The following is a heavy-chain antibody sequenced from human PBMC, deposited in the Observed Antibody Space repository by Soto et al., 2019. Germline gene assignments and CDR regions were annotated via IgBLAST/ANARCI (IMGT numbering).Heavy chain of an antibody. CDR3: ATTYYYGSGSFFDAFDI. D-gene: IGHD3-10*01. CDR2: IWYDGSNK. J-gene: IGHJ3*02. V-gene: IGHV3-33*01. Sequence: PGGSLRLSCAASGFTFSSYGMHWVRQAPGKGLEWVAVIWYDGSNKYYADSVKGRFTISRDNSKNTLYLQMNSLRAEDTAVYYCATTYYYGSGSFFDAFDIWGQGTMVTVSS. CDR1: GFTFSSYG.